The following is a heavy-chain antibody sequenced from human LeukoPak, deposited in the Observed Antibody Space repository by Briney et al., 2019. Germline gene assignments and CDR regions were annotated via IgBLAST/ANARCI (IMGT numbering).Heavy chain of an antibody. CDR1: GGSMNSYY. V-gene: IGHV4-4*07. Sequence: SETLSLTCTVSGGSMNSYYWSWIRQPVGKGLEWIGRMYTSGSANYNPSLKSRVTMSLDTSKKLFSLQMSSVTAADTAIYYCATERSRGLALWGQGALVIVSS. J-gene: IGHJ5*02. D-gene: IGHD2-2*01. CDR3: ATERSRGLAL. CDR2: MYTSGSA.